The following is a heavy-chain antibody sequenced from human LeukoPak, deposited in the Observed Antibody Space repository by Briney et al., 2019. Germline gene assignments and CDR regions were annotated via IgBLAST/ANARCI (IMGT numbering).Heavy chain of an antibody. Sequence: ASVKVSCKASGYTFTGYYMHWVRQAPGQGLEWMGWINPNSGGTNYAQKFQGRVTMTRDTSISTAYMELSRLRSDDTAVYYCARDMVVGATGAFDIWGQGTMVTVSS. CDR3: ARDMVVGATGAFDI. V-gene: IGHV1-2*02. CDR1: GYTFTGYY. D-gene: IGHD1-26*01. CDR2: INPNSGGT. J-gene: IGHJ3*02.